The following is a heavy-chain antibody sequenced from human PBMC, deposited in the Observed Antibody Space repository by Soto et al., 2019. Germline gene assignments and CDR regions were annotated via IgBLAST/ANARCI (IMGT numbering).Heavy chain of an antibody. V-gene: IGHV3-48*01. Sequence: PGGSLRLSCAASGFTFSTYSMNWVRQAPGKGLEWVSYISSSSTTIYYADSVKGRFTISRDNAKNSLYLQMNSLRAEDTAVYYCARLYSSGWYGPGRYWGQGTLVTVSS. J-gene: IGHJ4*02. CDR2: ISSSSTTI. CDR1: GFTFSTYS. D-gene: IGHD6-19*01. CDR3: ARLYSSGWYGPGRY.